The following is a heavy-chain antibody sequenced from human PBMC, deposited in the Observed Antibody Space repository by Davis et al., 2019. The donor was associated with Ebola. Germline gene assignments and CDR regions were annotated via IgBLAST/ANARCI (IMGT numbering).Heavy chain of an antibody. Sequence: ASVKVSCKASGYTFTSYGISWVRQAPGQGLEWMGWISAYNGNTNYAQKLQGRVTMTTDTSTSTAYMELRSLRSDDTAVYYCARDRHIFGVVPPMRDASDIWGQGTMVTVSS. CDR3: ARDRHIFGVVPPMRDASDI. J-gene: IGHJ3*02. CDR1: GYTFTSYG. D-gene: IGHD3-3*02. CDR2: ISAYNGNT. V-gene: IGHV1-18*01.